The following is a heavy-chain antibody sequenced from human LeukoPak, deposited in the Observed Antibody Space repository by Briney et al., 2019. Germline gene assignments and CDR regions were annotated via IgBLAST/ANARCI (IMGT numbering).Heavy chain of an antibody. CDR3: AKRSDYGGNWNYFDY. V-gene: IGHV3-23*01. D-gene: IGHD4-23*01. J-gene: IGHJ4*02. Sequence: PGGPLRLSCAASGFSLSSYGVSWVRQAPGKGLEWVSAISDSGGSTYYADSVKGRFTISRDNSRNTLYLQMNSLRAEDTAVYYCAKRSDYGGNWNYFDYWGQGTLVTVSS. CDR2: ISDSGGST. CDR1: GFSLSSYG.